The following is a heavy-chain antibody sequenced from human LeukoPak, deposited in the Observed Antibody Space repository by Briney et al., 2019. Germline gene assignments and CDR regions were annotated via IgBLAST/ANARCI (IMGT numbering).Heavy chain of an antibody. CDR3: AKAYGYYYGSGSFFERSYYYYYYYMDV. CDR1: GFTFSSYA. V-gene: IGHV3-23*01. J-gene: IGHJ6*03. CDR2: ICGSGGGT. Sequence: GGSLRLSCAVSGFTFSSYAMSWVRQAPGKGLEWVSAICGSGGGTFYADSVRGRFTISRDNSKNTVYLQMNSLRAEDTAVYYCAKAYGYYYGSGSFFERSYYYYYYYMDVWGKRTTVTISS. D-gene: IGHD3-10*01.